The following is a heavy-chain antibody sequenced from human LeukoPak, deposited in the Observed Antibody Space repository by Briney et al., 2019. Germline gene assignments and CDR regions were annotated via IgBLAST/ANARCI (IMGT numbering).Heavy chain of an antibody. Sequence: GGSLRLSCAASGFTFSSYAMSWVRQAPGKGLEWVSAISGSGGSTYYADSVKGRFTISRDNSKNTLYLQMNSLRAEDTAVYYCAKDPRATTVTLLYDYWGQGTLVTVSS. V-gene: IGHV3-23*01. D-gene: IGHD4-17*01. J-gene: IGHJ4*02. CDR1: GFTFSSYA. CDR3: AKDPRATTVTLLYDY. CDR2: ISGSGGST.